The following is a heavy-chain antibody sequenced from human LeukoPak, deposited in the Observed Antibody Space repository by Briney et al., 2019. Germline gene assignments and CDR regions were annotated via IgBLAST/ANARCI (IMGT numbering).Heavy chain of an antibody. CDR1: GGSFSGYY. CDR3: ARSPYSSSWYPPTYYYYYGMDV. V-gene: IGHV4-59*01. J-gene: IGHJ6*02. CDR2: IYYSGST. D-gene: IGHD6-13*01. Sequence: SETLSLTCAVYGGSFSGYYWSWIRQPPGKGLEWIGYIYYSGSTNYNPSLKSRVTISVDTSKNQFSLKLSSVTAADTAVYYCARSPYSSSWYPPTYYYYYGMDVWGQGTTVTVSS.